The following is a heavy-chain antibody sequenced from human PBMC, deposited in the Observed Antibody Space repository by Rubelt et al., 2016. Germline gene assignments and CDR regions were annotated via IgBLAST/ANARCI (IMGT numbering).Heavy chain of an antibody. V-gene: IGHV1-2*02. Sequence: QVQLVQSGAEVKKPGASVKVSCKASGYTFTGYYMHWVRQAPGQGLEWMGWINPNSGGTNYAPKFQGRVTRTRETSISTAYMELSRLRADDTAVYYCARFAIGGHSSGYLFDYWGQGTLVTVSS. J-gene: IGHJ4*02. CDR3: ARFAIGGHSSGYLFDY. D-gene: IGHD3-22*01. CDR2: INPNSGGT. CDR1: GYTFTGYY.